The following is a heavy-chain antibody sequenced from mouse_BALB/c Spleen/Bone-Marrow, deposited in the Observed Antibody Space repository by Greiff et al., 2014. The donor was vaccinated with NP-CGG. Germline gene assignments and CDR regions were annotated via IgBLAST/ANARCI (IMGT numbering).Heavy chain of an antibody. CDR1: GFSFTDYF. CDR2: IHPYNGDT. J-gene: IGHJ4*01. Sequence: VQLQQSGPELVKPGASVKLSCRASGFSFTDYFINWVKQSHGKSLEWIGRIHPYNGDTFYNQKFKVKATLTVDKSSNTARMELLSLTSEDSAVYYCGRYGYDAMDFWCQGTSVTVSS. V-gene: IGHV1-37*01. CDR3: GRYGYDAMDF. D-gene: IGHD1-1*02.